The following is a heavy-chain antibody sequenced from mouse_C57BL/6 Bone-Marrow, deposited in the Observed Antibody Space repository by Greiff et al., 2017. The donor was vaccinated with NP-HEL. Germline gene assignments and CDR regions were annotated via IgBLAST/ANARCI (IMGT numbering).Heavy chain of an antibody. CDR2: IRNKANNHAT. CDR3: TFRVVAHYYAMDY. Sequence: EVKLQESGGGLVQPGGSMKLSCAASGFTFSDAWMDWVRQSPEKGLEWVAEIRNKANNHATYYAESVKGRFTISRDDSKSSVYLQMNSLRAEDTGIYYCTFRVVAHYYAMDYWGQGTSVTVSS. J-gene: IGHJ4*01. V-gene: IGHV6-6*01. CDR1: GFTFSDAW. D-gene: IGHD1-1*01.